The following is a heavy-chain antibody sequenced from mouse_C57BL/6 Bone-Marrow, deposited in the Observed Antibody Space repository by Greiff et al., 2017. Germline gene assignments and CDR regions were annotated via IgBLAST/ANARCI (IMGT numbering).Heavy chain of an antibody. CDR2: IYPGDGDT. CDR1: GYAFSSSW. CDR3: ARGNGNYGGFAY. D-gene: IGHD2-1*01. Sequence: VKLVESGPELVKPGASVKISCKASGYAFSSSWMNWVKQRPGKGLEWIGRIYPGDGDTNYNGKFKGKATLTADKSSSTAYMQLSSLTSEDSAVYFCARGNGNYGGFAYWGQGTLVTVSA. J-gene: IGHJ3*01. V-gene: IGHV1-82*01.